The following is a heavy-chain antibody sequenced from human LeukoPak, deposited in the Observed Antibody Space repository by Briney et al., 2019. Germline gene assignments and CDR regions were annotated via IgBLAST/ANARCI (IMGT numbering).Heavy chain of an antibody. CDR1: GGSISSYY. CDR2: IYYSGST. D-gene: IGHD3-22*01. V-gene: IGHV4-30-4*01. CDR3: ASLYYDSSGYYYSY. J-gene: IGHJ4*02. Sequence: SETLSLTCTVSGGSISSYYWSWIRRPPGKGLEWIGYIYYSGSTYYNPSLKSRVTISVDTSKNQFSLKLSSVTAADTAVYYCASLYYDSSGYYYSYWGQGTLVTVSS.